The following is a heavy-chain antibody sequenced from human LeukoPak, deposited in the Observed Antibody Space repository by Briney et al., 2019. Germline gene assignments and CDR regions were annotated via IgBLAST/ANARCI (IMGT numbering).Heavy chain of an antibody. V-gene: IGHV4-34*01. Sequence: PSETLSLTCGVYGGSFSDYYWSWIRQPPGKGLEWIGEINHSGSTSYNPSLKSRVTISVDTSKKQFSLKLSSVTAADTAFYYCARYIVSYPHDAFDIWGQGTMVTVSS. J-gene: IGHJ3*02. CDR2: INHSGST. CDR3: ARYIVSYPHDAFDI. CDR1: GGSFSDYY. D-gene: IGHD1-26*01.